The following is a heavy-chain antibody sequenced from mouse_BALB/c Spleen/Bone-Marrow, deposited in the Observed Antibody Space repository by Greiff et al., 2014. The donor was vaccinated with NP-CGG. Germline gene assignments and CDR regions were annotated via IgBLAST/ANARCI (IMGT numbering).Heavy chain of an antibody. CDR1: GYTFTSYW. CDR2: INPSNGRT. V-gene: IGHV1S81*02. CDR3: ARRTTTVVATDY. D-gene: IGHD1-1*01. J-gene: IGHJ2*01. Sequence: QVQLQQSGAELVEPGASVELSCKASGYTFTSYWVHWGKQRPGQSLEWIGEINPSNGRTNYNEKFKSKATLTVDKPSSTAYMQLSSLTSEDSAVYYCARRTTTVVATDYWGQGTTLTVSS.